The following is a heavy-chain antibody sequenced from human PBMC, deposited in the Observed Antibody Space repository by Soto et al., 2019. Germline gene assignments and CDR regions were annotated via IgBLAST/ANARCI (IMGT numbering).Heavy chain of an antibody. CDR2: IIPIFGTA. CDR1: GGTFSSYA. V-gene: IGHV1-69*01. J-gene: IGHJ6*02. Sequence: QVQLVQSGAEVKKPGSSVKVSCKASGGTFSSYAISWVRQAPGQGLEWMGGIIPIFGTANYAQKFQGRVTIPADESTSTAYMELSSLRSEDTAVYYCARGTIFGVVIVHYYYYGMDVWGQGTTVTVS. CDR3: ARGTIFGVVIVHYYYYGMDV. D-gene: IGHD3-3*01.